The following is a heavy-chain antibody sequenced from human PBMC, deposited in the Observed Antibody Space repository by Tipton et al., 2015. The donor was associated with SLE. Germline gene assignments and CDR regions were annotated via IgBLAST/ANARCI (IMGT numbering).Heavy chain of an antibody. CDR3: AVAARPPYYYYYMDV. Sequence: LRLSCAASGFTFSSYSMNWVRQAPGKGLEWVSYISSSGSTIYYADSVKGRFTISRDNAKNSLYLQMNSLRAEDTAVYYCAVAARPPYYYYYMDVWGKGTTVTVSS. J-gene: IGHJ6*03. CDR2: ISSSGSTI. D-gene: IGHD6-6*01. V-gene: IGHV3-48*04. CDR1: GFTFSSYS.